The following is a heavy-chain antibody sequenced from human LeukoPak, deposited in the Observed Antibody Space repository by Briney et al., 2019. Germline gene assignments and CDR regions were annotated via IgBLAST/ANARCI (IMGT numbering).Heavy chain of an antibody. CDR2: IYHSGST. CDR3: ARGGDGDNDFDY. Sequence: PSETLSLTCAVSGGSISSGGYSWSWIRQPPGTGLEWIGYIYHSGSTYYNPSLKSRVTISVDRSKNQFSLKLSSVTAADTAVYYCARGGDGDNDFDYWGQGTLVTVSS. CDR1: GGSISSGGYS. J-gene: IGHJ4*02. V-gene: IGHV4-30-2*01. D-gene: IGHD4-17*01.